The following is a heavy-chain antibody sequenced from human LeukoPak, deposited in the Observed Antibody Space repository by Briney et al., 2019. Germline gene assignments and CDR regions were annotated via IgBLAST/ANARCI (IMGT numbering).Heavy chain of an antibody. D-gene: IGHD1-26*01. CDR3: ARQETSSYNGAFDI. J-gene: IGHJ3*02. CDR2: MKQDGGEK. Sequence: GGSLRLSCATSGFTFSIYWMTWVRQAPGKGLEWVANMKQDGGEKYYVDSVKGRFTISRDNAKNSLYLQMNSLRADDMAVYYCARQETSSYNGAFDIWGQGTMVTVSS. V-gene: IGHV3-7*01. CDR1: GFTFSIYW.